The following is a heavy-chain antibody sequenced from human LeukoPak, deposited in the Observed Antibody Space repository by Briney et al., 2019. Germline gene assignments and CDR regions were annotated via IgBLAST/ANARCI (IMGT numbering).Heavy chain of an antibody. D-gene: IGHD3-10*01. J-gene: IGHJ4*02. CDR1: GFTFDDYT. V-gene: IGHV3-43*01. CDR3: AKGKNTGSYLSHVDY. CDR2: ITWDGSST. Sequence: TGGSLRLSCAASGFTFDDYTMHWVRQAPGKGLEWVSLITWDGSSTYYADSVKGRFTISRDNSKNSLYLQMNSLRTEDTALYYCAKGKNTGSYLSHVDYWGQGTLVTVSS.